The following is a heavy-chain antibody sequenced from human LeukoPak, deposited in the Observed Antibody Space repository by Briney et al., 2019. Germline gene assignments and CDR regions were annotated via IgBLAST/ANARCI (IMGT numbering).Heavy chain of an antibody. CDR3: AKADGDFPFYYFGMDV. Sequence: GGSLRLSCAASGFTFSSYAMSWVRQAPGKGLEWVLAISGSGGSTYYADSVKGRFTISRDNSKNTLYLQMNSLRAEDTAVYYCAKADGDFPFYYFGMDVWGQGTTVTVSS. CDR2: ISGSGGST. J-gene: IGHJ6*02. D-gene: IGHD4-17*01. CDR1: GFTFSSYA. V-gene: IGHV3-23*01.